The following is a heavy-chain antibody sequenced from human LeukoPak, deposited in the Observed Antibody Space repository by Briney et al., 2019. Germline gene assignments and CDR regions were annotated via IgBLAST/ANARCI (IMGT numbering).Heavy chain of an antibody. Sequence: NASETLSLTCTVSGGSISSYYWTWIRQHPGKGLEWIGYIYYSGSTYYNPSLKSRVTISVDTSKNQFSLKLSSVTAADTAVYYCARDVGGNSDRTGYWGQGTLVTVSS. V-gene: IGHV4-59*06. D-gene: IGHD4-23*01. J-gene: IGHJ4*02. CDR1: GGSISSYY. CDR2: IYYSGST. CDR3: ARDVGGNSDRTGY.